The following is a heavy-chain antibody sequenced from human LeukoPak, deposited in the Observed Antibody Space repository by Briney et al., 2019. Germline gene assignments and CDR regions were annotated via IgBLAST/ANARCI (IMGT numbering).Heavy chain of an antibody. Sequence: ASVKVSCTASGYTFSNYGISWVRQAPGQGLEWMGGIIPIFGTANYAQKFQGRVTITADKSTSTAYMELSSLRSEDTAVYYCARGMPPNDYWGQGTLVTVSS. D-gene: IGHD2-2*01. CDR1: GYTFSNYG. J-gene: IGHJ4*02. CDR3: ARGMPPNDY. CDR2: IIPIFGTA. V-gene: IGHV1-69*06.